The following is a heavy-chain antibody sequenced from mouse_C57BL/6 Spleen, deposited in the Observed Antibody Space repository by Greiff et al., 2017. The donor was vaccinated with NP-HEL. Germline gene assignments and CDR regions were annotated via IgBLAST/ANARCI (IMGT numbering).Heavy chain of an antibody. D-gene: IGHD1-1*01. CDR3: TRRDYGSSSFDY. CDR1: GYTFTDYE. Sequence: QVQLQQSGAELVRPGASVTLSCKASGYTFTDYEMHWVKQTPVHGLEWIGAIDPETGGTAYNQKFKGKAILTADKSSSTAYMELRSLTSEGSAVDYCTRRDYGSSSFDYWGQGTTLTVSS. J-gene: IGHJ2*01. CDR2: IDPETGGT. V-gene: IGHV1-15*01.